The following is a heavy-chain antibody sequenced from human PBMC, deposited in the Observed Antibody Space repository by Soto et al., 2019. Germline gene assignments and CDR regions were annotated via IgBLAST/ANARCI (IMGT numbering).Heavy chain of an antibody. CDR2: IIPIFGTA. CDR3: ARDRSQRYCSSTGCYREGWFDP. Sequence: SVKVSCKASGGNFSSYAISWVRQAPGQGLEWMGGIIPIFGTANYAQKFQGRVTITADESTSTAYMELSSLRSEDTAVYYCARDRSQRYCSSTGCYREGWFDPWGEGTLFTV. J-gene: IGHJ5*02. CDR1: GGNFSSYA. D-gene: IGHD2-2*02. V-gene: IGHV1-69*13.